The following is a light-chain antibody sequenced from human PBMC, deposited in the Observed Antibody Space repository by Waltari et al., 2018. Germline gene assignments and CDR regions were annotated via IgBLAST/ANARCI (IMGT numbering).Light chain of an antibody. CDR1: SSDIGSYDL. J-gene: IGLJ2*01. CDR2: EVD. V-gene: IGLV2-23*02. CDR3: SSYTYGGPWV. Sequence: SALTQPASVSASPGQSITISCTGSSSDIGSYDLVAWYQEHPGKATHLLIYEVDKRPSGVSYRFSGSKSGNAASLTVSGLQPEDEGHYFCSSYTYGGPWVFGGGTLLTVL.